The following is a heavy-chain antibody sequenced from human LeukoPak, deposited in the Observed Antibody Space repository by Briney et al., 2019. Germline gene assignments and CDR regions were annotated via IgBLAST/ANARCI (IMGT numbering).Heavy chain of an antibody. Sequence: GGSLRLSCAASGFIFSGSAMHWVRQASGKGLEWVGRIRSKVNSYATAYAASVKGRFTISRDDSKNTAYLQMNSLRAEDTAVYYCAKDRRTTVVTPSVRLDYWGQGTLVTVSS. J-gene: IGHJ4*02. V-gene: IGHV3-73*01. CDR3: AKDRRTTVVTPSVRLDY. CDR1: GFIFSGSA. D-gene: IGHD4-23*01. CDR2: IRSKVNSYAT.